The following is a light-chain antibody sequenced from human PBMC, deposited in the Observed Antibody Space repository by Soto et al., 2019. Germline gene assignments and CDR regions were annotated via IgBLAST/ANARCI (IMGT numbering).Light chain of an antibody. CDR1: SGHSSYA. CDR2: LNSDGSH. Sequence: QLVLTQSPSASASLGASVKLTCTLSSGHSSYAIAWHQQQPEKGPRYLMKLNSDGSHSKGDGIPDRFSGSSSGAERYLINSSLQSEDEADYYCQTWGTGIHVFGNGTKVTVL. V-gene: IGLV4-69*01. CDR3: QTWGTGIHV. J-gene: IGLJ1*01.